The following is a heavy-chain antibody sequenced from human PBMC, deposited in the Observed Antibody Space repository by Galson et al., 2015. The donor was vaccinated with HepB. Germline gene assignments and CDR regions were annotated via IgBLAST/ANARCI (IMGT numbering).Heavy chain of an antibody. V-gene: IGHV1-69*13. J-gene: IGHJ6*02. Sequence: SVKVSCKASGGTFSSYAISWVRQAPGLGLEWMGGIIPIFGTANYAQKFQGRVTITADESTSTAYMELSSLRSEDTAVYYCARYRYYDFWSGYSTTPYYYGMDVWGQGTTVTVSS. CDR2: IIPIFGTA. CDR1: GGTFSSYA. CDR3: ARYRYYDFWSGYSTTPYYYGMDV. D-gene: IGHD3-3*01.